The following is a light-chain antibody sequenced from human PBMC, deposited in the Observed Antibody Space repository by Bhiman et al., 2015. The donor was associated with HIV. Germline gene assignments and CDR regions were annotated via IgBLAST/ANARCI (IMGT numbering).Light chain of an antibody. CDR2: DGF. CDR1: YSNIGAPHY. Sequence: GSYSNIGAPHYVHWYRQLPGAAPKLLVSDGFNGASGVSDRFSISASAASASLTITGLRPEDEGEYFCQSYDSGQVVFGGGT. J-gene: IGLJ3*02. V-gene: IGLV1-40*03. CDR3: QSYDSGQVV.